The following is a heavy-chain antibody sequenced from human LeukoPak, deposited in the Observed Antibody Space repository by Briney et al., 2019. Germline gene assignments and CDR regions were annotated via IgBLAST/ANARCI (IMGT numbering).Heavy chain of an antibody. J-gene: IGHJ4*02. V-gene: IGHV3-30-3*01. CDR2: ISYDGSNK. Sequence: GRSLRLSCAASGFTFSSYAMHWVRQAPGKGLEWVAVISYDGSNKYYADSVKGRFTISRDNSKNTLYLQMNSLRAEDTAVYYCAREYSGSYFKGLLDYWGQGTLVTVSS. D-gene: IGHD1-26*01. CDR1: GFTFSSYA. CDR3: AREYSGSYFKGLLDY.